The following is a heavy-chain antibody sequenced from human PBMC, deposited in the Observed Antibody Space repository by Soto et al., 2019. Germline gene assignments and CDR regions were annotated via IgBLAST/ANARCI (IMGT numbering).Heavy chain of an antibody. CDR1: GYTFTSYG. V-gene: IGHV1-18*01. J-gene: IGHJ3*02. CDR2: ISAYNGNT. Sequence: ASVKVSCKASGYTFTSYGSSWVRQAPGQGLEWMGWISAYNGNTNYAQKLQGRVTMTTDTSTSTAYMELRSLRSDDTAVYYCASSLVRYPDAFDIWRPGTMVNVSS. D-gene: IGHD3-10*01. CDR3: ASSLVRYPDAFDI.